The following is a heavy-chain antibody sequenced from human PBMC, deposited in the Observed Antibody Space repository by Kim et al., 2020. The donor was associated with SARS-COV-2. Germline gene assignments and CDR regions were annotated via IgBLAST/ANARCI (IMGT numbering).Heavy chain of an antibody. J-gene: IGHJ6*02. Sequence: YAQSWKGRFTNSVDKSKTTLSLQMNRLSAEDTAVYYCARDILTGYYGGMDVWGQGTTVTVAS. V-gene: IGHV3-33*01. D-gene: IGHD3-9*01. CDR3: ARDILTGYYGGMDV.